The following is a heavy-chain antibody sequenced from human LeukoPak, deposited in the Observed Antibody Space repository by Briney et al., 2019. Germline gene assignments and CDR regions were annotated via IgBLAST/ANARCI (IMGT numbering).Heavy chain of an antibody. Sequence: ASAKVSCKASGYTFTSYDINWVRQATGQGLEWMGWMNPNSGNTGYAQKFQGRVTMTRNTSISTAYMELSSLRSEDTAVYYCARAQTDYYYYYYMDVWGKGTTVTVSS. CDR2: MNPNSGNT. V-gene: IGHV1-8*01. J-gene: IGHJ6*03. CDR1: GYTFTSYD. CDR3: ARAQTDYYYYYYMDV.